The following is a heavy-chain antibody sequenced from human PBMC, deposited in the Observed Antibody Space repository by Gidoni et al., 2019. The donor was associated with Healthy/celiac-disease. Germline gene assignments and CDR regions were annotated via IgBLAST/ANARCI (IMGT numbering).Heavy chain of an antibody. CDR3: ARVLHFDWLLYY. J-gene: IGHJ4*02. CDR1: GFTFSSYS. CDR2: ISSSSSYI. V-gene: IGHV3-21*01. Sequence: EVQLVESGGGLVKPGGSLRLSCAASGFTFSSYSMTWARQAPGKGLEWVSSISSSSSYIYYADSVKGRFTSSRDNAKNSLYLQMNSLRAEDTAVYYCARVLHFDWLLYYWGQGTLVTVSS. D-gene: IGHD3-9*01.